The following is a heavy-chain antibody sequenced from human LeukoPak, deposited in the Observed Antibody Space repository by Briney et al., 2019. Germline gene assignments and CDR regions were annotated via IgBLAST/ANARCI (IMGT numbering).Heavy chain of an antibody. CDR1: GGSISSSGYY. CDR2: IYYSGST. J-gene: IGHJ5*02. D-gene: IGHD1-26*01. CDR3: ARHEYSGSYYGLSWFDP. V-gene: IGHV4-39*01. Sequence: KPSETLSLTCTVSGGSISSSGYYWDWIRQPPGKGLEWIASIYYSGSTYYNPSLKSRVTISVDTSKNQLSLKLSSLTAADTAVYYCARHEYSGSYYGLSWFDPWGQGTLVTVSS.